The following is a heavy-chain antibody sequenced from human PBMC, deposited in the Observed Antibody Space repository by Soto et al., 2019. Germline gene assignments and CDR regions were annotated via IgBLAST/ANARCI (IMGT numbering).Heavy chain of an antibody. CDR2: IIPILGIA. CDR3: ARNDILTGYRS. Sequence: SVKVSCKASGGTFSSYTISWVRQAPGQGLEWMGRIIPILGIANYAQKFQGRVTITADKSTSTAYMELSSLRSEDTAVYCCARNDILTGYRSWGQGTLVTVSS. V-gene: IGHV1-69*02. D-gene: IGHD3-9*01. J-gene: IGHJ5*02. CDR1: GGTFSSYT.